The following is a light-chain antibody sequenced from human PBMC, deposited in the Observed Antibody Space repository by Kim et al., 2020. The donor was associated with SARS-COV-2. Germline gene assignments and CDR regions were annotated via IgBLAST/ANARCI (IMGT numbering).Light chain of an antibody. V-gene: IGKV3-15*01. CDR1: HSVSTK. CDR2: DAS. CDR3: QQFDDWPLT. J-gene: IGKJ4*01. Sequence: EIVMTQSPATLSVSPGERATLSCRASHSVSTKLAWYQQKPGQAPRLLIFDASTRATGIPAMFSGSGSGTEFSLTISSLQSEDFAVYYCQQFDDWPLTFGGGTKVDIK.